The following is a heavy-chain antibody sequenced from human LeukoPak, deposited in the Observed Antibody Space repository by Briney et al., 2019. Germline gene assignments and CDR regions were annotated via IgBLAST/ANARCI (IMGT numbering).Heavy chain of an antibody. D-gene: IGHD3-22*01. CDR1: GGSFSGYY. J-gene: IGHJ4*02. CDR3: ARGAGTSGYYYYFDY. CDR2: INHSGST. Sequence: SETLSLTCAVYGGSFSGYYWSWIRQPPGKGLEWIGEINHSGSTNYNPSLKSRVTISVDTSKNQFSLKLSSVTAVDTAVYYCARGAGTSGYYYYFDYWGQGTLVTVSS. V-gene: IGHV4-34*01.